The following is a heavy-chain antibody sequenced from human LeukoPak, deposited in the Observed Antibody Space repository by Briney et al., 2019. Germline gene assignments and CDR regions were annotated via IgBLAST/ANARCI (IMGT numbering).Heavy chain of an antibody. D-gene: IGHD2-2*01. V-gene: IGHV3-53*01. CDR1: GFTVSSNY. CDR2: IYSGGST. CDR3: AKHEAMPA. Sequence: GGSLRLSCAASGFTVSSNYMSWVRQAPGKGLEWVSVIYSGGSTYYADSVKGRFTISRDNSKNTLFLQMHSLTADDTAVYYCAKHEAMPAWGQGTLVTVST. J-gene: IGHJ4*02.